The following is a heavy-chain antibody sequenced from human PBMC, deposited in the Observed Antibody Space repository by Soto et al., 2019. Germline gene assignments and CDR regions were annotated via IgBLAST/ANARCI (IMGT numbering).Heavy chain of an antibody. CDR3: VRRRSTTCGGGDAFEI. D-gene: IGHD2-21*01. Sequence: EVQLVQSGGGLVQPGGSLRLSCAASGFTFNSYWMHWVRQVPGKGLVWVSRIDSDGNRITYADSVKGRFTISRDNAKNTLYLQMNSLRAEDTAVYYCVRRRSTTCGGGDAFEIWGQGTMVTVSS. CDR1: GFTFNSYW. V-gene: IGHV3-74*03. J-gene: IGHJ3*02. CDR2: IDSDGNRI.